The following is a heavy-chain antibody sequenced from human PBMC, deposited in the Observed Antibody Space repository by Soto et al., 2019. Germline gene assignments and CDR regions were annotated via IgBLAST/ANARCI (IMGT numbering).Heavy chain of an antibody. D-gene: IGHD4-17*01. V-gene: IGHV4-38-2*02. CDR2: TYHSGST. Sequence: SETLSLTCAVSGYSISSGYYWGWIRQPPGKGLEWIGSTYHSGSTYYNPSLKSRVAISVDTSKNQFSLKLSSVTAADTAVYYCAREIRTPTQFDYWGQGTLVTVSS. J-gene: IGHJ4*02. CDR3: AREIRTPTQFDY. CDR1: GYSISSGYY.